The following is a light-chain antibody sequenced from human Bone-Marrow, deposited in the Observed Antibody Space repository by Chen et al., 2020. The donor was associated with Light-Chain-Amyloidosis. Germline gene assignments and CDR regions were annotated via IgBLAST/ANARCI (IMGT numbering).Light chain of an antibody. V-gene: IGLV2-14*02. CDR1: TSDVGNF. J-gene: IGLJ2*01. CDR2: GGN. Sequence: QSALTQPPSVSGSPGQSITFSCTGATSDVGNFVSWYQHHSGKVPKLLIYGGNVRPSGVSTRFSGSKSVNTASLTISGLQAEDEADYYCCTGTTTRLLFGGGTKLTVL. CDR3: CTGTTTRLL.